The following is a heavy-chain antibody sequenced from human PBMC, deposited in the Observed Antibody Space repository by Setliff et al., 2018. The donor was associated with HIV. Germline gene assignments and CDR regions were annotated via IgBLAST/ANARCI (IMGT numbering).Heavy chain of an antibody. CDR2: VTPILHTT. Sequence: GASVKVSCKSSGDTFSTYVFTWVRQAPGQGLEWMGGVTPILHTTNYAQKFQGRVTITADISTRTVYMELSSLTSEDTAIYYCARDHQTILWLDYWGQGTLVTVSS. V-gene: IGHV1-69*10. CDR3: ARDHQTILWLDY. J-gene: IGHJ4*02. CDR1: GDTFSTYV. D-gene: IGHD2-21*01.